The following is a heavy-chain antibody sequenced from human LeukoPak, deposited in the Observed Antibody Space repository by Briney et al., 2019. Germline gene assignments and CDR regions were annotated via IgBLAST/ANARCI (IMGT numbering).Heavy chain of an antibody. J-gene: IGHJ4*02. D-gene: IGHD3-22*01. CDR3: ARDFTANSSYHSTDY. CDR2: ISSSSIYI. CDR1: GFNFSSYS. V-gene: IGHV3-21*01. Sequence: GGSLRLFCAASGFNFSSYSMNLVRQAPGQGLELVSSISSSSIYIYYADSVKGPFTISRDNAKNSLYLQMNSLRAQDTAVYYCARDFTANSSYHSTDYWGQGTLVTVSS.